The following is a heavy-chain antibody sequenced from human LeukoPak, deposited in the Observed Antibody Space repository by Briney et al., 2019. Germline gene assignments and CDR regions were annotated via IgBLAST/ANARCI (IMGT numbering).Heavy chain of an antibody. J-gene: IGHJ4*02. CDR3: ARDMDTGPDLFDY. CDR2: INPNSGDT. CDR1: GYTFTVYY. Sequence: ASVKVSCKASGYTFTVYYLHWVRQAPGQGLEWMGWINPNSGDTDYAQKFQGRVTMTRDTSISTAYMELSRLRYDDTAVYYCARDMDTGPDLFDYWGQGTLVTVSS. V-gene: IGHV1-2*02. D-gene: IGHD5-18*01.